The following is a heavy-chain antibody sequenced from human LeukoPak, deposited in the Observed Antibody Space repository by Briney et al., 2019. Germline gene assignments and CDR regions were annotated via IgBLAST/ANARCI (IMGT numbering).Heavy chain of an antibody. CDR3: ARASLGIYYYYMDV. V-gene: IGHV4-59*01. J-gene: IGHJ6*03. CDR1: GGSISSYY. Sequence: PSETLSLTRTVSGGSISSYYWSWIRQPPGKGLEWIGYIYYSGSTNYNPSLKSRVTISVDTSKNQFSLKLSSVTAADTAVYYCARASLGIYYYYMDVWGKGTTVTVSS. CDR2: IYYSGST.